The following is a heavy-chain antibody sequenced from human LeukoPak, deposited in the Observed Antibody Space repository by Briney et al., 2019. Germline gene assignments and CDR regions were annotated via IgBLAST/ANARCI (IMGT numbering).Heavy chain of an antibody. CDR1: GFTFSSYE. V-gene: IGHV3-48*03. CDR3: AKKSGSGPYPLDY. D-gene: IGHD3-10*01. Sequence: GGSLRLSCAASGFTFSSYEMNWVRQAPGKGLEWVSYISSSGSTIYYADSVRGRFTISRDNSKNTLYLQMNTLRADGTAIYYCAKKSGSGPYPLDYWGQGTLVTVSS. CDR2: ISSSGSTI. J-gene: IGHJ4*02.